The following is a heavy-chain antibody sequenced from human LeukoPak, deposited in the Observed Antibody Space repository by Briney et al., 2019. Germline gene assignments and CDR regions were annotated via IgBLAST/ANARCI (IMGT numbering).Heavy chain of an antibody. CDR2: ISSSGSTI. V-gene: IGHV3-48*03. D-gene: IGHD5-18*01. J-gene: IGHJ3*02. Sequence: PGGSLRLSCAASGFTFSSYEMNWVRQAPGKGLEWVSYISSSGSTIYYADSVKGRFTISRDNAKNSLYLQMNRLRAEDTAVYYCARGPDTKDAFDIWGQGTMVTVSS. CDR3: ARGPDTKDAFDI. CDR1: GFTFSSYE.